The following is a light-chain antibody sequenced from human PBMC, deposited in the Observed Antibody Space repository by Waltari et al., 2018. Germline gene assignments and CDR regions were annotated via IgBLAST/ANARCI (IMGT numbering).Light chain of an antibody. CDR1: SGHTSNV. Sequence: QLVLTQSPSVSDSLGASVKLTCTLSSGHTSNVIAWHQQQPEKGPRYLMKVYSDGSHSKGDEIPDRFSGSSSGAERYLTISSVQSGDEADYYCQTGGHGTWVFGGGTKLTVL. CDR2: VYSDGSH. CDR3: QTGGHGTWV. J-gene: IGLJ3*02. V-gene: IGLV4-69*01.